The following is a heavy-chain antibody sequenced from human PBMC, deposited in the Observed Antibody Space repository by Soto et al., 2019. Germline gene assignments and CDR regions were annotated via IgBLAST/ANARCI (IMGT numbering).Heavy chain of an antibody. V-gene: IGHV4-59*08. Sequence: QVQLQASGPGLVKPSETLSLTCNVSGGSISRFYWRWIRQPPGKGLEYIGYIHYSGATNYSPSLKSPVTISLDTSNIHFSLKLTTVTPANTAGYYCARHLTGLDTWGQGTLFTVSS. CDR1: GGSISRFY. CDR2: IHYSGAT. CDR3: ARHLTGLDT. J-gene: IGHJ5*02.